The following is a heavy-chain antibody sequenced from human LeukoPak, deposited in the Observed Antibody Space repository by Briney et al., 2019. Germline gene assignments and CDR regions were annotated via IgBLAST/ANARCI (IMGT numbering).Heavy chain of an antibody. V-gene: IGHV3-11*06. CDR3: ARDYYDSSGYYWGYYFDY. Sequence: GGSLRLSCAASGFTFSDYYMSWIRQAPGKGLEWVSSISSSSSYIYYADSVKGRFTISRDNAKNSLYLQMNSLRAEDTAVYYCARDYYDSSGYYWGYYFDYWGQGILVTVSS. J-gene: IGHJ4*02. CDR2: ISSSSSYI. D-gene: IGHD3-22*01. CDR1: GFTFSDYY.